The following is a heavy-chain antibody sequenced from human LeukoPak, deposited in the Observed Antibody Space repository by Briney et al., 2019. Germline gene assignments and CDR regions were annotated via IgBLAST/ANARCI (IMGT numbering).Heavy chain of an antibody. V-gene: IGHV4-39*01. J-gene: IGHJ4*02. Sequence: SETLSLTCAVSGGSISTTDFDWAWIRQPPGQGLEWIATISSSGKSYYNPYLMSRVTISVDTSKNQFSLDVTSVTTADTGLFYCARFKGGTGFDYWGRGILVIVS. CDR3: ARFKGGTGFDY. D-gene: IGHD1-26*01. CDR2: ISSSGKS. CDR1: GGSISTTDFD.